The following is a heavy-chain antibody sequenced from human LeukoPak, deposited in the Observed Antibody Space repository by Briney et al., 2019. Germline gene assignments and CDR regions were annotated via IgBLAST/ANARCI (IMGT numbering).Heavy chain of an antibody. CDR1: GLIFSKYC. Sequence: EGSQRLSWASSGLIFSKYCMHWLRQVTEGGLVWVSLINGDGNTTNCADFERGVSTISIYKAKNTLSLQVNSLRAEDTAVYYCSTGKYYGSRGYYTFGGWGQRTLVTVS. CDR3: STGKYYGSRGYYTFGG. V-gene: IGHV3-74*01. CDR2: INGDGNTT. J-gene: IGHJ1*01. D-gene: IGHD3-22*01.